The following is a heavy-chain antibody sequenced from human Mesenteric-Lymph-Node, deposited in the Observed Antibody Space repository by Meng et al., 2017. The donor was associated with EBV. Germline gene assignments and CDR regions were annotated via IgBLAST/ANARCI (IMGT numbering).Heavy chain of an antibody. D-gene: IGHD1-1*01. CDR1: GGTFSNSA. CDR3: AMSRDGHWNLLDN. Sequence: QVVFVLLGVEGKKPGYSVKVSCKSAGGTFSNSAFSWVRQSPGQGLELVGAIVPNVGTGRYSQKFQGRVTITADRSTITVYIEVSSLTSEDTAVYYCAMSRDGHWNLLDNWGQGTLVTVSS. V-gene: IGHV1-69*06. CDR2: IVPNVGTG. J-gene: IGHJ4*02.